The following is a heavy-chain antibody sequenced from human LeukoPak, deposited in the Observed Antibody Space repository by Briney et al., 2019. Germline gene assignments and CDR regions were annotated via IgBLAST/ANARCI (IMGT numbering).Heavy chain of an antibody. CDR2: ISPSGGIT. Sequence: GGSLRLSCGASGFTFSSHGMNWVRQAPGKGLEWVSGISPSGGITYYTDSVKGRFTISRDNSKNTVSLQMNSLRGEDTAVYYCAKGGNWNYFGDYWGQGTLVTVSS. V-gene: IGHV3-23*01. D-gene: IGHD1-7*01. CDR1: GFTFSSHG. CDR3: AKGGNWNYFGDY. J-gene: IGHJ4*02.